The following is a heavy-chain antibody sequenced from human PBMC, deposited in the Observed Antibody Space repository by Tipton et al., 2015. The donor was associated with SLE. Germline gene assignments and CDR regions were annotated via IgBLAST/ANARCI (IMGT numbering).Heavy chain of an antibody. CDR3: AREGVGNGYFDY. D-gene: IGHD7-27*01. CDR2: ISYDGSNK. Sequence: SLRLSCAASGFTFSSFDMHWVRQAPGKGLEWVALISYDGSNKYYADSVKGRFTISRDNSKNTLYLEMNSLRVEDTAVYYCAREGVGNGYFDYWGQGTLVTVSS. CDR1: GFTFSSFD. V-gene: IGHV3-30*03. J-gene: IGHJ4*02.